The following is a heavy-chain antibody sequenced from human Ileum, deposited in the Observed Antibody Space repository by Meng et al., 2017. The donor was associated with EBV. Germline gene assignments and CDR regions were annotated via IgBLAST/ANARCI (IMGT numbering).Heavy chain of an antibody. Sequence: HVQVAASGGGVVQPGRSMLLSCAASGFSFSTYGMHWVRQEQSKGLEWVAVISHDGSGKYYADSVKGRFTISRDNSKNTRYLQMNSLRVEDTAVYYCAKEYGDFEGFDDWGQGALVTVGS. D-gene: IGHD4-17*01. CDR1: GFSFSTYG. J-gene: IGHJ4*02. V-gene: IGHV3-30*18. CDR2: ISHDGSGK. CDR3: AKEYGDFEGFDD.